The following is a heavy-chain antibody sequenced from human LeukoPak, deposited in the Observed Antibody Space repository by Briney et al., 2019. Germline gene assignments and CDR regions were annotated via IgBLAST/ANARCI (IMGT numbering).Heavy chain of an antibody. CDR1: GFTFSTYA. CDR3: AKDNRRAFGSSGY. D-gene: IGHD1-26*01. CDR2: ISGSGGST. V-gene: IGHV3-23*01. Sequence: GGSLRLSCAASGFTFSTYAMSWVRQAPGKGLEWVSAISGSGGSTYYADSVKGRFTISRDNSKNTLYLQMNSLRAEDTAVYYCAKDNRRAFGSSGYWGQGTLVTVSS. J-gene: IGHJ4*02.